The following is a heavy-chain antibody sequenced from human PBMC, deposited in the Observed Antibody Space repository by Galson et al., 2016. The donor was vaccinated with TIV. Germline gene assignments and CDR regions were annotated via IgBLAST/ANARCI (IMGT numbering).Heavy chain of an antibody. Sequence: SVKVSCKASGGTLNNYAVNWVRQAPGQGLEWMGGLLPLSATTNYAQQFQDRVTITTDEFTSTVCMELSSLRSGDTAVYFCAREIPCGGSCYFFDDWGQGTLVTVSS. CDR1: GGTLNNYA. J-gene: IGHJ4*02. CDR2: LLPLSATT. V-gene: IGHV1-69*05. D-gene: IGHD2-15*01. CDR3: AREIPCGGSCYFFDD.